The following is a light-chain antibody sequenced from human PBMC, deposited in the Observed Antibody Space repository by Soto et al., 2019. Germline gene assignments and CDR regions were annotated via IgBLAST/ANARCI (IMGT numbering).Light chain of an antibody. CDR2: AAS. Sequence: EIVLTQSPGTLSLSPGERATLSCRASQTVSSSFLAWYQQTPGQAPRLLIYAASSRATGIPGRFSGSGSGTDFTLTISRLEPEDFGVYYCQQYKNWPRTFGQGTKVDIK. CDR3: QQYKNWPRT. V-gene: IGKV3-20*01. J-gene: IGKJ1*01. CDR1: QTVSSSF.